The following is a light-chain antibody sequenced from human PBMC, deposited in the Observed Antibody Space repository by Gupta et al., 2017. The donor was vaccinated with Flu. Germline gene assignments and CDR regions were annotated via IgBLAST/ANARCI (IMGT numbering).Light chain of an antibody. Sequence: QSVLTQPPSASGTPGQRVTISCSGSSFNIGSDYVYWYQQLPGTAPKLLIYRNNQRPSGVPDRFSGSKSGTSASLAISGLRSEDGADYYCAAWDDSLSGRVFGGGTKLTVL. CDR1: SFNIGSDY. CDR2: RNN. CDR3: AAWDDSLSGRV. V-gene: IGLV1-47*01. J-gene: IGLJ2*01.